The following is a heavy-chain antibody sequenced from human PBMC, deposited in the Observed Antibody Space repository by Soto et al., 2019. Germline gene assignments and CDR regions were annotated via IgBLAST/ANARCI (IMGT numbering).Heavy chain of an antibody. CDR1: GFTFSSYS. V-gene: IGHV3-21*01. CDR3: ARRSYDFVVVTAIPAY. CDR2: ISSSSSYI. Sequence: EVQLVESGGGLVKPGGSLRLSCAASGFTFSSYSMNWVRQAPGKGLEWVSSISSSSSYIYYADSVKGRFTISRDNAKNSLYLQMNSLRAEDTAVYYCARRSYDFVVVTAIPAYWGQGTLVTVSS. D-gene: IGHD2-21*02. J-gene: IGHJ4*02.